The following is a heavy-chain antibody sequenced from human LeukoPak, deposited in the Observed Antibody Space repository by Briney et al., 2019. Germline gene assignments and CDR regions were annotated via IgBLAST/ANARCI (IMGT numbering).Heavy chain of an antibody. CDR3: ARRDSYSSGYYYFDY. Sequence: SETLSLTCAVYGGSFSGYYWSWLRQPPGKGLEWIGEINHSGSTNYNPSLKSRVTISVDTSKNQSSLKLSSVTAADTAVYYCARRDSYSSGYYYFDYWGQGTRVTVSS. CDR1: GGSFSGYY. J-gene: IGHJ4*02. D-gene: IGHD3-22*01. CDR2: INHSGST. V-gene: IGHV4-34*01.